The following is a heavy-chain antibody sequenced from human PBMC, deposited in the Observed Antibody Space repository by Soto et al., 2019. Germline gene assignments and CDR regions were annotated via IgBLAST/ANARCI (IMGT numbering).Heavy chain of an antibody. CDR3: ARDPQQQQLYPFPSV. CDR1: GYTFTSYH. J-gene: IGHJ4*02. Sequence: GASVKVSCKGSGYTFTSYHINWVRQATGQGLEWMGWMNPNSGNTGYAQTLQGRVTMTWDISTSTAYMELRSLRSDDTAVYYCARDPQQQQLYPFPSVWGQGTLVTVSS. V-gene: IGHV1-8*01. D-gene: IGHD6-13*01. CDR2: MNPNSGNT.